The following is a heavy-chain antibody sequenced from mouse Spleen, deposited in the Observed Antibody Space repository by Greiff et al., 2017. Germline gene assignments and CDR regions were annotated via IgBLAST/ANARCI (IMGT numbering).Heavy chain of an antibody. V-gene: IGHV1-52*01. CDR1: GYTFTSYW. CDR2: IDPSDSET. CDR3: GRGGDGGWFDY. D-gene: IGHD3-3*01. Sequence: QVQLQQPGAELVRPGSSVKLSCKASGYTFTSYWMHWVKQRPIQGLEWIGNIDPSDSETHYNQKFKDKATLTVDKSSSTAYMQLSSLTSEDSAVYYCGRGGDGGWFDYWGQGTTLTVSS. J-gene: IGHJ2*01.